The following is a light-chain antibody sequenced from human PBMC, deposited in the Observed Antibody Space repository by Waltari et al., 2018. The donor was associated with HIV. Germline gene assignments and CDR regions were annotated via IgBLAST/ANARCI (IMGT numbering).Light chain of an antibody. V-gene: IGLV2-14*03. CDR1: ACDIGRYNY. Sequence: QSALSQPASVSASPGQSVAISCSGSACDIGRYNYVSWYQQHPDRAPTLILFDVNNRPSGISDRFSGSKSGTTASLTISTVRTDDEADYYCASYTVNSTGVFGTGTKLSVL. J-gene: IGLJ1*01. CDR2: DVN. CDR3: ASYTVNSTGV.